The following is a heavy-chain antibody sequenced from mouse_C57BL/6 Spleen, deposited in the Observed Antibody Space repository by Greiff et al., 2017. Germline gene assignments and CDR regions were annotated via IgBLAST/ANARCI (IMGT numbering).Heavy chain of an antibody. J-gene: IGHJ4*01. V-gene: IGHV1-55*01. CDR1: GYTFTSYW. D-gene: IGHD2-3*01. CDR2: IYPGSGST. CDR3: ATIYDGYYDYAMDY. Sequence: QVQLQQPGAELVKPGASVKMSCKASGYTFTSYWITWVKQRPGQGLEWIGDIYPGSGSTNYNEKFKSKDTLTVDTSSSTAYMQLSSLTSEDSAVYYCATIYDGYYDYAMDYWGQGTSVTVSS.